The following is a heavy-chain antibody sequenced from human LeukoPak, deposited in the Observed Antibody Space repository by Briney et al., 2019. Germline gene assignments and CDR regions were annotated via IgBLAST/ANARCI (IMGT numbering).Heavy chain of an antibody. CDR2: INPDGNKK. J-gene: IGHJ4*02. CDR1: GFTFDSYA. V-gene: IGHV3-7*01. Sequence: PGGSLRLSCAASGFTFDSYAIHWVRQAPGKGLEWVASINPDGNKKYSADSVKGRFTISRDNAENSLYLQMNSLRVEDTAFYYCARDLAYSRLDYWGQGMLVTVSS. CDR3: ARDLAYSRLDY. D-gene: IGHD5-18*01.